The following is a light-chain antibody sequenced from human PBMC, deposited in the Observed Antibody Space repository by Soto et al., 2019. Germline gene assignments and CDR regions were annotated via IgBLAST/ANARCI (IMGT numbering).Light chain of an antibody. CDR3: QQYFTSPWT. CDR2: WAS. V-gene: IGKV4-1*01. Sequence: DIVMTQSPDSLAVSLGERATFNGKSSQSILDRSKNKYYLAWYQQKSGQPPKLLIYWASLREPGVPDRFTGSGSGTDFTLTISSLQAEDVAVYYCQQYFTSPWTFGQGTKVEI. CDR1: QSILDRSKNKYY. J-gene: IGKJ1*01.